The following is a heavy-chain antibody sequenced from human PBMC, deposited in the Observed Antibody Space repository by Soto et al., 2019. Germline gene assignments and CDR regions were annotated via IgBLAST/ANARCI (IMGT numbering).Heavy chain of an antibody. CDR3: ARESEDLTSNFDY. V-gene: IGHV3-21*06. CDR2: ISSTTNYI. CDR1: GFTFTRYS. J-gene: IGHJ4*02. Sequence: GGSLRLSYAASGFTFTRYSMNWVRQAPGKGLEWVSSISSTTNYIYYGDSMKGRFTISRDNAKNSLYLEMNSLRAEDTAVYYCARESEDLTSNFDYWGQGTLVTVSS.